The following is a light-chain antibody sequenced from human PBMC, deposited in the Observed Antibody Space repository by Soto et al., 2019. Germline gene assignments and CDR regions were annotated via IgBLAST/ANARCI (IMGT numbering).Light chain of an antibody. Sequence: SYELTQPPSVSVSPGQTASITCSGDKLGDKYACWYQQKPGQSPVLVIYQDSKRPSGIPERFSGSNSGNTATLTISGTQAMDEADYYCQAWDSSTGVFGGGTKLTLL. V-gene: IGLV3-1*01. CDR3: QAWDSSTGV. CDR1: KLGDKY. J-gene: IGLJ2*01. CDR2: QDS.